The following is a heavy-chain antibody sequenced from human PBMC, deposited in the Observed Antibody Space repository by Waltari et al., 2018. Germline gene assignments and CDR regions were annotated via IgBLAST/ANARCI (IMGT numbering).Heavy chain of an antibody. J-gene: IGHJ3*02. Sequence: QVQLVQSGAEVKKPGASVKVSCKASGYTFTSYYMHWVRQAPGQGLEWMGIINPSGGSTSYEKKFQGRVTMTRDTSTSTVYMELSSLRSEDTAVYYCARDQGIVPPGDAFDIWGQGTMVTVSS. CDR3: ARDQGIVPPGDAFDI. CDR2: INPSGGST. D-gene: IGHD1-26*01. CDR1: GYTFTSYY. V-gene: IGHV1-46*01.